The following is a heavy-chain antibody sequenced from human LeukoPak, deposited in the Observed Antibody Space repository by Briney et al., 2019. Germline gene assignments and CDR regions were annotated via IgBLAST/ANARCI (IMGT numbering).Heavy chain of an antibody. CDR3: ACYYYGSGSQTWTPNWFDP. Sequence: GASVKVSCKASGGTFSSYAISWVRQAPGQGLEWMGRIIPILGIANYAQKFQGRVTITADKSTSTAYMELSSLRSEDTAVYYCACYYYGSGSQTWTPNWFDPWGQGTLVTVSS. CDR1: GGTFSSYA. V-gene: IGHV1-69*04. D-gene: IGHD3-10*01. J-gene: IGHJ5*02. CDR2: IIPILGIA.